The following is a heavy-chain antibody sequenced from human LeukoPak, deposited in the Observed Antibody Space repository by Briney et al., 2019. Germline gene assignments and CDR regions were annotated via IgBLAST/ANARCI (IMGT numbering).Heavy chain of an antibody. J-gene: IGHJ5*02. CDR1: GYTFTGYY. CDR2: INPDSGINPDNGGT. CDR3: ARDTCPPTNWKVFPCWFDP. V-gene: IGHV1-2*02. D-gene: IGHD1-20*01. Sequence: ASVKVSCKASGYTFTGYYIHWVRQAPGQGLEWMGWINPDSGINPDNGGTNYAQRFQGRVTMTRDTSITTAYMELSGLRSDDTAVYYCARDTCPPTNWKVFPCWFDPWGQGTLVTVSS.